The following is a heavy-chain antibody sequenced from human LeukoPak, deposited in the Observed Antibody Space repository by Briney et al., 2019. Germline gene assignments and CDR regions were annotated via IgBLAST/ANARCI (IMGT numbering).Heavy chain of an antibody. J-gene: IGHJ4*02. Sequence: GGSLRLSCAASGFTFSSYAMSWVRQARVKGLEWVSTISGGGSFTYYADSVKGRFTISRDNSMKTLYLQMNSLRAEDRAVYYCAKLLDSGSYYKYDYWGQGILVTVSS. CDR1: GFTFSSYA. CDR2: ISGGGSFT. CDR3: AKLLDSGSYYKYDY. D-gene: IGHD3-10*01. V-gene: IGHV3-23*01.